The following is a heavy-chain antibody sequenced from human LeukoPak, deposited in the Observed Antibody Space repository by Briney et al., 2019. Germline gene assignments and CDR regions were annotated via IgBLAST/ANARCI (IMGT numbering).Heavy chain of an antibody. Sequence: GGSLRLSCAASGFTFSSYWMSWVRQAPGKGLEWVANIKQDGSEKYYVDSVKGRFTISRDNAKNSLYLQMNSPRAEDTAVYYCARDIGYPYYYYYYMDVWGKGTTVTVSS. CDR3: ARDIGYPYYYYYYMDV. CDR1: GFTFSSYW. V-gene: IGHV3-7*01. CDR2: IKQDGSEK. J-gene: IGHJ6*03. D-gene: IGHD3-22*01.